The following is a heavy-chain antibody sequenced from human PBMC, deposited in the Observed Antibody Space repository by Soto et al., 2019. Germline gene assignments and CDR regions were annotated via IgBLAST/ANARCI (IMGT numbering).Heavy chain of an antibody. V-gene: IGHV4-30-2*06. D-gene: IGHD5-12*01. Sequence: SETLSLTCTVSGASISYGGFSWSWIRQSPGKGLEWIGYISHLESTYFHPSFKSRLTMSIDRTRNQFSLKLSSVTAAHMAVYYCARGGGYDSFDYWGQGVLVTVPS. J-gene: IGHJ4*02. CDR3: ARGGGYDSFDY. CDR2: ISHLEST. CDR1: GASISYGGFS.